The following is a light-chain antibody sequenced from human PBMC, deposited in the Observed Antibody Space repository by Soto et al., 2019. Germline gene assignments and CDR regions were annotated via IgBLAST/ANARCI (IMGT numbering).Light chain of an antibody. Sequence: QSALTQPASVSGSPGQSITISCTGTSSDVGSYNVVSWYQQHPGKAPKLMIYEVTKRPSGVSNRFSASKSGNTASLTISGLQDEDDADYYCYSYASTSLYVFGTGTKLTVL. CDR1: SSDVGSYNV. J-gene: IGLJ1*01. V-gene: IGLV2-23*02. CDR2: EVT. CDR3: YSYASTSLYV.